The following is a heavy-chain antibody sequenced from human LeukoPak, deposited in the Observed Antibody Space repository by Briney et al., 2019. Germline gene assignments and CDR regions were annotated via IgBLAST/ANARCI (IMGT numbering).Heavy chain of an antibody. D-gene: IGHD3-9*01. V-gene: IGHV4-34*01. CDR2: INHSGTT. CDR1: RGSFSGYY. CDR3: ARGPTIDYDILTGYYYFDY. Sequence: SETLSLTCAVYRGSFSGYYWTWIRQSPGKGLEWIGEINHSGTTNYNPSLKSRVTISIDTSKNQFSLRLTSVTAADTAVYYCARGPTIDYDILTGYYYFDYWGQGTLVTVSS. J-gene: IGHJ4*02.